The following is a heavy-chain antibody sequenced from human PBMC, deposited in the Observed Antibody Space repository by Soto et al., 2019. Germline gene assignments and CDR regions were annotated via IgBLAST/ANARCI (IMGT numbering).Heavy chain of an antibody. Sequence: EVQLLESGGDLAQPGGSLRLICAASGFTFSNYAMTWVRQSPGKGLEWVSTITSAGSTFYGDTVKGRFTISRDNSKSTLVLQMNSLGAEDTAVYYCAKTDKFPSQSRGWANRFDSLGQGTLVTVSS. D-gene: IGHD6-19*01. V-gene: IGHV3-23*01. CDR2: ITSAGST. CDR3: AKTDKFPSQSRGWANRFDS. J-gene: IGHJ4*02. CDR1: GFTFSNYA.